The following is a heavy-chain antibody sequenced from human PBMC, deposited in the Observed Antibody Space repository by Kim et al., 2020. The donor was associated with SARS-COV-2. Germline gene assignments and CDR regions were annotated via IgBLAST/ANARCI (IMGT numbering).Heavy chain of an antibody. Sequence: GESLKISCKGSGYSFTSYWISWVRQMPGKGLEWMGRIDPSDSYTNYSPSFQGHVTISADKSISTAYLQWSSLKASDTAMYYCARRPGYCSSTSCYYYYGMDVWGQGTTVTVSS. J-gene: IGHJ6*02. D-gene: IGHD2-2*01. CDR3: ARRPGYCSSTSCYYYYGMDV. CDR1: GYSFTSYW. CDR2: IDPSDSYT. V-gene: IGHV5-10-1*01.